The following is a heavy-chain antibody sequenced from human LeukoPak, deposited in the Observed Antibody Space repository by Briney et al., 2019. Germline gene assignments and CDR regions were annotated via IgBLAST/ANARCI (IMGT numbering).Heavy chain of an antibody. CDR3: ARVLDIVVVPAAIRRRGEYAFDI. CDR1: GDSISSYN. V-gene: IGHV4-59*01. J-gene: IGHJ3*02. D-gene: IGHD2-2*01. CDR2: IYYSGST. Sequence: SETLCLTCAVSGDSISSYNWSWIRQPPGKGLWWIWYIYYSGSTNYNTSLKSRVAISVATSTNQFTLRLSSVTAADTAVYYCARVLDIVVVPAAIRRRGEYAFDISGQGTMLTVSS.